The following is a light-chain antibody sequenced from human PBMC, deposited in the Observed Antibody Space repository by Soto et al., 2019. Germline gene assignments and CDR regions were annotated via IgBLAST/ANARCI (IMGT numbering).Light chain of an antibody. CDR1: QSVSSY. CDR3: QQRSNWPPRFT. CDR2: DAA. Sequence: EIVLTQSPATLSLSPGERATLSCRASQSVSSYLALYQQKTGQAPRLLIYDAANRATGIPARFSGSGSGTDFTLTISSLEPEDFAVYYCQQRSNWPPRFTFGPGTKVDIK. J-gene: IGKJ3*01. V-gene: IGKV3-11*01.